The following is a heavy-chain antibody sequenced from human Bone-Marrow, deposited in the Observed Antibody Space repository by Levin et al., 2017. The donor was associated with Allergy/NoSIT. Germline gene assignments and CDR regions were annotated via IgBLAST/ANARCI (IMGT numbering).Heavy chain of an antibody. J-gene: IGHJ4*02. Sequence: PSETLSLTCTVSGGSISSNNYYWGWIRQPPGKGLEWIGSISYSGTTYYNPSLKSRVTISVDTSKSQFSLKLNSMTAADTAVYYCARHRIAVPGFDYWGQGTLVTVSS. CDR2: ISYSGTT. CDR1: GGSISSNNYY. D-gene: IGHD6-19*01. CDR3: ARHRIAVPGFDY. V-gene: IGHV4-39*01.